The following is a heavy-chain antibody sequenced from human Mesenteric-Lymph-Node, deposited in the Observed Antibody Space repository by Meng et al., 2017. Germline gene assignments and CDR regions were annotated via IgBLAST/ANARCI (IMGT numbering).Heavy chain of an antibody. D-gene: IGHD3-22*01. V-gene: IGHV1-69*02. Sequence: SVKVSCKASGYIFTAYYIHWVRQAPGQGLEWMGRIIPILGIANYAQKFQGRVTITADKSTSTAYMELSSLRSEDTAVYYCASSVGDSSGYYYHWGQGTLVTVSS. J-gene: IGHJ5*02. CDR1: GYIFTAYY. CDR3: ASSVGDSSGYYYH. CDR2: IIPILGIA.